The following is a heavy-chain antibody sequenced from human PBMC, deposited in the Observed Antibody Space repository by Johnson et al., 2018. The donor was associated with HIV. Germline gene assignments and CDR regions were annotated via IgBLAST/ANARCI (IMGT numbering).Heavy chain of an antibody. J-gene: IGHJ3*02. V-gene: IGHV3-11*01. CDR2: ISSSGSTI. D-gene: IGHD1-26*01. CDR3: GRRDSGSLSFDI. CDR1: GFTFRDYY. Sequence: QVQLVESGGGLVKPGGSLRLSCAASGFTFRDYYMNWMRQAPGKGLEWVSHISSSGSTIYYADPVQGRFTISRDNAQNTLYLQMNNLRAEDTALYYCGRRDSGSLSFDIWGQGTMVTVSS.